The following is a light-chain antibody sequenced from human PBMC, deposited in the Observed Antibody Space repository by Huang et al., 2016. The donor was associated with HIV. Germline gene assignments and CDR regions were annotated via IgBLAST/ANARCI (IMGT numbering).Light chain of an antibody. J-gene: IGKJ4*01. CDR2: WAS. CDR1: QIISYNSNNKRY. Sequence: DIVMTQSPDSLVVSLGERATINCQSSQIISYNSNNKRYLAWYQQKPGQPPKLLIYWASTRESGVPDRFTGSGSGTDFTLTISSLQAEDVAVYYCQQYYITPLTFGGGTKVEI. CDR3: QQYYITPLT. V-gene: IGKV4-1*01.